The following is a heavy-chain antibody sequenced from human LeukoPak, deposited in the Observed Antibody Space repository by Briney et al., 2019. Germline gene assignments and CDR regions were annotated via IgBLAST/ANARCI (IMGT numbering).Heavy chain of an antibody. CDR3: ARRGGNPLGAFDI. CDR2: IYYSGST. Sequence: SETLSLTCTVSGGSISSYYWSWIRQPPGKGLEWIGYIYYSGSTNYNPSLKSRVTISVDTSKNQFSLKLTSVTAAGTAMYYCARRGGNPLGAFDIWGQGTVVTVSS. CDR1: GGSISSYY. J-gene: IGHJ3*02. V-gene: IGHV4-59*01. D-gene: IGHD4-23*01.